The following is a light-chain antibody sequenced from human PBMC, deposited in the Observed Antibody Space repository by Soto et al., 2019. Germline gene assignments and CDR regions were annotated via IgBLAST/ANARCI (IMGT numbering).Light chain of an antibody. Sequence: EIVLTQSPATLSLSPGERATLSCRASQSVSSYLAWYQQKPGQAPRLLMYDTSNRAPGIPARFSGSGSGTDFTLTISSLEPEDFAVYFCQQRSKFLWTFGQGTKVXX. CDR3: QQRSKFLWT. V-gene: IGKV3-11*01. CDR2: DTS. J-gene: IGKJ1*01. CDR1: QSVSSY.